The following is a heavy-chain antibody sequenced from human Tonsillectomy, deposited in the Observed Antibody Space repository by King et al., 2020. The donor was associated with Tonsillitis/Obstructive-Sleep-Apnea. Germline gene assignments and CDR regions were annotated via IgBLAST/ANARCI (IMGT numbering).Heavy chain of an antibody. Sequence: QLQESGPGLVKPSETLSLTCTVSGGSISSSSYYWGWIRPPPGKGLEWIGSIYYSGSTYYNPSLKSRVTISVDTSKNQLSLKLSSVTAADTAVYYCARLRGNSAAFDYWGQGTLVTVSS. CDR3: ARLRGNSAAFDY. CDR1: GGSISSSSYY. V-gene: IGHV4-39*01. J-gene: IGHJ4*02. CDR2: IYYSGST. D-gene: IGHD4-23*01.